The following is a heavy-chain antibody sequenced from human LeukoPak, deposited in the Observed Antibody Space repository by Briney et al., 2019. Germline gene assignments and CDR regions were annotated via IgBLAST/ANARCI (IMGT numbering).Heavy chain of an antibody. D-gene: IGHD2/OR15-2a*01. Sequence: GGSLRLSCAASGFTFSDTWMHWVRQAPGEGLVWVSRIRSDGSDTRYAESVKGRFTISRDNAKNTLYLQMNSLRAEDAAVCYCARDWFHAIDYWGQGTPVTVSS. CDR3: ARDWFHAIDY. V-gene: IGHV3-74*01. CDR2: IRSDGSDT. J-gene: IGHJ4*02. CDR1: GFTFSDTW.